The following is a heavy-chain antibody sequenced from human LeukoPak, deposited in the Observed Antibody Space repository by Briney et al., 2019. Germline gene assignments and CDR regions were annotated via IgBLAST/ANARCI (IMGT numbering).Heavy chain of an antibody. J-gene: IGHJ4*02. CDR2: ISSSSSYI. D-gene: IGHD2-21*01. Sequence: PGGSLRLSCAASGFTFSSYSMNWVRQAPGKGLEWVSSISSSSSYIYYADSVKGRFTISRDNAKNSLYLQMNSLRAEDTAVYYCARAHIDTYSAGYWGQGTLVTVSS. V-gene: IGHV3-21*01. CDR3: ARAHIDTYSAGY. CDR1: GFTFSSYS.